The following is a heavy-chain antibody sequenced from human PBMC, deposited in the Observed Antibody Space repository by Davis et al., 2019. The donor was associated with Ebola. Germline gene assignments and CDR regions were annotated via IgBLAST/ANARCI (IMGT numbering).Heavy chain of an antibody. CDR2: ISSSSSYI. D-gene: IGHD1-26*01. CDR1: GFTFSSYA. J-gene: IGHJ6*04. Sequence: GGSLRLSCAASGFTFSSYAMSWVRQAPGKGLEWVSSISSSSSYIYYADSVKGRFTISRDNAKNSLYLQMNSLRAEDTAVYYCARDLSIVGATWYYGMDVWGKGTTVTVSS. V-gene: IGHV3-21*01. CDR3: ARDLSIVGATWYYGMDV.